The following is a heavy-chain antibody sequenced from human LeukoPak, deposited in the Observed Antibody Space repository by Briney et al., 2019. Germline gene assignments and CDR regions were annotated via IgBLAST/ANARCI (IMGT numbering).Heavy chain of an antibody. CDR2: ISGSGGST. CDR3: ANIKGLYGGNSHFDY. CDR1: GFTFSSYA. V-gene: IGHV3-23*01. Sequence: PGGSLRLSCAASGFTFSSYAMSWVRQAPGKGLEWVSAISGSGGSTYYADSVKGRFTISRDNSKNTLYLQMNSLRAEDTAVYYCANIKGLYGGNSHFDYWGQGTLVTVSS. J-gene: IGHJ4*02. D-gene: IGHD4-23*01.